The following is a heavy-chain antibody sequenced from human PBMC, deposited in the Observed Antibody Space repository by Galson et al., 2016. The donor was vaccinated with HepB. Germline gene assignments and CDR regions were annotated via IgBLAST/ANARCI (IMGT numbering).Heavy chain of an antibody. D-gene: IGHD5-18*01. Sequence: SLRLPCAASGFTFSNYAMSWVRQAPGKGLEWVSSISGSGGTTYYADSVKGRFTISRDKSKNTLYLQMNCLRGEDTAVYYCAKDLDGYTYGYSYSDHWGQGTLVTVSS. CDR2: ISGSGGTT. CDR1: GFTFSNYA. CDR3: AKDLDGYTYGYSYSDH. J-gene: IGHJ4*02. V-gene: IGHV3-23*01.